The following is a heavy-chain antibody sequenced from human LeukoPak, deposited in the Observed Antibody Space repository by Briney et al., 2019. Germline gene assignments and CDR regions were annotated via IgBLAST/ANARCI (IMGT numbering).Heavy chain of an antibody. CDR2: IYTSGST. Sequence: SQTLSLTCTVSGGSISSDGYYWSWIRQPAGKGLEWIGRIYTSGSTNYNPSLKSRVTISVDTAKNQFSLKLSSVTAADTAVYYCARERGVTYSYGSGSYPDYWGQGTLVAVSS. CDR3: ARERGVTYSYGSGSYPDY. J-gene: IGHJ4*02. D-gene: IGHD3-10*01. CDR1: GGSISSDGYY. V-gene: IGHV4-61*02.